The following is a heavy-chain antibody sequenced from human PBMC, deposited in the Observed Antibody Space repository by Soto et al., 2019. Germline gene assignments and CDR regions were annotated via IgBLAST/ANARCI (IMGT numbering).Heavy chain of an antibody. V-gene: IGHV4-59*01. D-gene: IGHD3-10*01. J-gene: IGHJ3*01. CDR3: AREAVSLRFGELLWRS. CDR2: IYYSGST. CDR1: GCSISSYY. Sequence: PSETLSLTCTVSGCSISSYYWSWIRQPPGKGLEWIGYIYYSGSTNYNPSLKSRVTISVDTSKNQFSLKLSSVTAADTAVYYCAREAVSLRFGELLWRSWDQGTMVTVAS.